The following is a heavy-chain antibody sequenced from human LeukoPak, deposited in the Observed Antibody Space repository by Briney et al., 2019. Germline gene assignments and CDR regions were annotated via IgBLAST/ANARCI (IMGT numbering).Heavy chain of an antibody. D-gene: IGHD1-26*01. CDR2: IYSNEIT. V-gene: IGHV4-4*07. CDR1: GGCISGSY. Sequence: PSETLSLTCTVAGGCISGSYWTWVRQPAGKGLEWIGRIYSNEITNYNPSLKSRVTMSVDTSKNQFSLKLTSVTAADTAVYYCARGSGAATNEALDYWGQGTLVTVSS. CDR3: ARGSGAATNEALDY. J-gene: IGHJ4*02.